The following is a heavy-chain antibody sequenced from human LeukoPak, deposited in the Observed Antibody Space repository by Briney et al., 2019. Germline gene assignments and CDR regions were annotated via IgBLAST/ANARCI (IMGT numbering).Heavy chain of an antibody. D-gene: IGHD5-18*01. CDR2: ISSSSSYT. CDR1: GFTFSDYY. J-gene: IGHJ4*02. CDR3: ARNGGYSNYYFDY. V-gene: IGHV3-11*06. Sequence: GGSLRLSCAASGFTFSDYYMSWIRQAPGKGLEWVSYISSSSSYTNYADSVKGRFTISRDHAKNSLYLQMNSLRAEDTAVYYCARNGGYSNYYFDYWGQGTLVTVSS.